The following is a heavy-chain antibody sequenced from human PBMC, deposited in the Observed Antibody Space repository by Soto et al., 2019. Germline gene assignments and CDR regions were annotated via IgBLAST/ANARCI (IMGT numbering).Heavy chain of an antibody. CDR2: IYHSGST. D-gene: IGHD5-12*01. J-gene: IGHJ4*02. CDR3: AREFSSGYVGSYFDY. V-gene: IGHV4-30-2*01. Sequence: SETLSLTCAVSGGSISSGGYSWSWIRQPPGKGLEWIGYIYHSGSTYYNPSLKSRVTISVDRSKNQFSLKLSSVTAADTAVYYCAREFSSGYVGSYFDYWGQGTLVTVS. CDR1: GGSISSGGYS.